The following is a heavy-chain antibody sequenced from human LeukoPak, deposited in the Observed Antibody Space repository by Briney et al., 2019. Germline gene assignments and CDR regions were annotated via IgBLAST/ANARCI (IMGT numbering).Heavy chain of an antibody. CDR2: INQDGSEQ. Sequence: GGSLRLSCVASGFTLSNFWMSWVRQAPGKGLEWVANINQDGSEQYYVDSMKGRFTISRDNAKNSLYLQMNSLRAEDTAVYYCARAPGEIPAGDYWGQGTLVTVSS. J-gene: IGHJ4*02. CDR3: ARAPGEIPAGDY. D-gene: IGHD6-13*01. V-gene: IGHV3-7*01. CDR1: GFTLSNFW.